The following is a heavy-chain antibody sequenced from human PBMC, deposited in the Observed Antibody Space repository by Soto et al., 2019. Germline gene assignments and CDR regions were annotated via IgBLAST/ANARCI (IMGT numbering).Heavy chain of an antibody. CDR2: ISSSGSTI. D-gene: IGHD1-1*01. V-gene: IGHV3-11*01. CDR3: ARGALEHSTLERQGGLLDY. Sequence: GGSLRLSCAASGFTFSDYYMSWIRQAPGKGLEWVSYISSSGSTIYYADSVKGRFTISRDNAKNSLYLQMNSLRAEDTAVYYCARGALEHSTLERQGGLLDYWGQGTLVTVSS. J-gene: IGHJ4*02. CDR1: GFTFSDYY.